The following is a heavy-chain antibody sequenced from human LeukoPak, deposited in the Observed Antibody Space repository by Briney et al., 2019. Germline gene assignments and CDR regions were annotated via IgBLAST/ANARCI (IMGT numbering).Heavy chain of an antibody. CDR2: INPSGST. J-gene: IGHJ6*03. CDR3: ARGRHDITMIVVVMTSVSYYLDV. D-gene: IGHD3-22*01. Sequence: SETLSLTCAVYGGSFRGYHWTWIRQSPGKGLEWIGDINPSGSTYYNPSLESRLTISVDTSKNQLSLKLRSVTAADTAVYYCARGRHDITMIVVVMTSVSYYLDVWGKGTTVTVS. V-gene: IGHV4-34*01. CDR1: GGSFRGYH.